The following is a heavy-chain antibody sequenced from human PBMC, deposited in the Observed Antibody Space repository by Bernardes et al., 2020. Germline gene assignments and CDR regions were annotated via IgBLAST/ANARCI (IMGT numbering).Heavy chain of an antibody. Sequence: GGSLRLSCAASGFTFSSYGIHWVRQAPGKGLEWVAIISNDGSNKYYADSVKGRFTLSRDNSKNTLYLQMNSLRAEDTAVYYCAKPREPPESYYMDVWGKGTTVTVSS. CDR3: AKPREPPESYYMDV. J-gene: IGHJ6*03. V-gene: IGHV3-30*18. D-gene: IGHD1-1*01. CDR2: ISNDGSNK. CDR1: GFTFSSYG.